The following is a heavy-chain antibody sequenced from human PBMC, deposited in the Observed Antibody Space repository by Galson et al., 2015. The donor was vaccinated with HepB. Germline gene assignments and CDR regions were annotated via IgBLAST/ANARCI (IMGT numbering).Heavy chain of an antibody. CDR2: ISSSSSTI. J-gene: IGHJ4*02. CDR1: GFTFSNYP. Sequence: SLRLSCAASGFTFSNYPMNWVRQAPGKGLEWVSYISSSSSTIYYAGSVKDRFTISRDNAKNSLYLQMNSLRAEDTAVYYCAREPNYDISSYYFDYWGQGTLVTVSS. CDR3: AREPNYDISSYYFDY. D-gene: IGHD3-22*01. V-gene: IGHV3-48*01.